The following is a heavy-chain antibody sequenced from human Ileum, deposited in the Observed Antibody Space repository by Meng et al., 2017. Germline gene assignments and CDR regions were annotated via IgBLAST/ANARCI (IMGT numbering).Heavy chain of an antibody. V-gene: IGHV4-4*02. Sequence: VQLQESGPVLVVPSETLSLTCPFSGGSISSRFFWSWVRQSPGKVLDWSGQIYLAVSPNYNPSLESRFTISVDKSKNQFSLRLTSVTAADTAICYCVRHGGKYFDSWGQGTLVTVSS. J-gene: IGHJ4*02. CDR1: GGSISSRFF. CDR2: IYLAVSP. D-gene: IGHD2-15*01. CDR3: VRHGGKYFDS.